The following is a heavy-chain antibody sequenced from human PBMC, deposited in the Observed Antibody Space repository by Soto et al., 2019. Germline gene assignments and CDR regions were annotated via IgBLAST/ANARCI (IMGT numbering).Heavy chain of an antibody. CDR3: VGVQYYFD. D-gene: IGHD6-6*01. V-gene: IGHV3-30*03. Sequence: QVQLVESGGGVVQPGRPLRLSCAASGFPFTSYGMHWVREGPGKGLEWLAVISYDGSNKFYADSVKGSFTISREISKNTLYTQIYGLRREETELVYCVGVQYYFD. J-gene: IGHJ4*01. CDR2: ISYDGSNK. CDR1: GFPFTSYG.